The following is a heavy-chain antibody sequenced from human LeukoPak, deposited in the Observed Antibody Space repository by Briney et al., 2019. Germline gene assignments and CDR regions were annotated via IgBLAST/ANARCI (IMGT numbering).Heavy chain of an antibody. CDR1: GGSISSYY. V-gene: IGHV4-4*07. D-gene: IGHD5-18*01. CDR2: IYTSGST. Sequence: SETLSLTCTVSGGSISSYYWSWIRQPAGKGLEWIGRIYTSGSTNYNPSLKSRVTMSVDTSKNQFSLKLSSVTAADTAVYYCARGSYQPWIKLWPQTLDYWGQGTLVTVSS. CDR3: ARGSYQPWIKLWPQTLDY. J-gene: IGHJ4*02.